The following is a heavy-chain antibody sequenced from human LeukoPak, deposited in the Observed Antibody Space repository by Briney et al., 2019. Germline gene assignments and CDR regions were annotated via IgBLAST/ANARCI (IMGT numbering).Heavy chain of an antibody. CDR1: GGSISSSSYF. J-gene: IGHJ6*03. Sequence: SETLSLTCSVSGGSISSSSYFWGWIRQPPGKGLEWIASVHHSGSTYYNPSLKSRLTISVDTSKNQFSLKLSSVTAADTAVYYCARLEGGIPPVYYYYMDVWGKGTTVTISS. CDR2: VHHSGST. D-gene: IGHD3-16*01. V-gene: IGHV4-39*01. CDR3: ARLEGGIPPVYYYYMDV.